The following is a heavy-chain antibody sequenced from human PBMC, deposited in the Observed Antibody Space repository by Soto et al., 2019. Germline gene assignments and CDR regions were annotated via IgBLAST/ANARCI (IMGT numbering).Heavy chain of an antibody. CDR3: ARGRSTDYYDSSGPLGY. CDR1: GYTFTGYY. CDR2: INPNSGGT. Sequence: ASVKVSCKASGYTFTGYYMHWVRQAPGQGLEWMGWINPNSGGTNYAQKFQGRVTMTRDTSISTAYMELSRLRSDDTAVYYCARGRSTDYYDSSGPLGYWGQGTLVTVS. J-gene: IGHJ4*02. D-gene: IGHD3-22*01. V-gene: IGHV1-2*02.